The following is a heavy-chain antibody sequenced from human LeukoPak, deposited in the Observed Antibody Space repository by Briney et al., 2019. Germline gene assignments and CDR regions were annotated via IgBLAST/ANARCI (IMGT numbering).Heavy chain of an antibody. CDR2: IYYSGSA. CDR3: ASFVFWSGYPFDY. J-gene: IGHJ4*02. Sequence: SGTLSLTCAVSGGSISNYYWNWIRQPPGKGLEWIGYIYYSGSANYNPSLKSRVTISVDTSNNQFSLKLSSVTAADTAVYYCASFVFWSGYPFDYWGQGALVTVSS. D-gene: IGHD3-3*01. CDR1: GGSISNYY. V-gene: IGHV4-59*01.